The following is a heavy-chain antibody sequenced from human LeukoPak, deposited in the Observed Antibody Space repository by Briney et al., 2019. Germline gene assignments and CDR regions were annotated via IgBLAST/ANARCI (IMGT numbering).Heavy chain of an antibody. CDR3: ARHGVGDGYNLGY. J-gene: IGHJ4*02. V-gene: IGHV5-51*01. CDR2: IYPGDSDT. Sequence: GIIYPGDSDTRYSPSFQGQVTISADKSISTAYLQWSSLKASDTAMYYCARHGVGDGYNLGYWGQGTLVTVSS. D-gene: IGHD5-24*01.